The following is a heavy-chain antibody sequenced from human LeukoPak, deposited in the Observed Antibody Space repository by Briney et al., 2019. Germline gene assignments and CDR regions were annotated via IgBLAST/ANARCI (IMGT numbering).Heavy chain of an antibody. CDR2: INTSGST. CDR3: ARSDKDYADPGYFDY. V-gene: IGHV4-4*07. CDR1: GGSISTYY. D-gene: IGHD3-16*01. Sequence: PSETLSLTCTVSGGSISTYYWSWIRQPAGKGLEWIGRINTSGSTNYNPSLKSRVTMSVDTSKNHFSLKLNSVTAADTAVYYCARSDKDYADPGYFDYWGQGTLVTVSS. J-gene: IGHJ4*02.